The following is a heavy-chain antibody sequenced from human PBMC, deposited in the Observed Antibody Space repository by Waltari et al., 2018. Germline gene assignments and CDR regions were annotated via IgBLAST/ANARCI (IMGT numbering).Heavy chain of an antibody. CDR1: VLLFRCSG. CDR3: AKDLKEYVWGTSPDY. D-gene: IGHD3-16*01. Sequence: QVQLVESGGGVVPPWRSLRLSCAPSVLLFRCSGLPWVRQAPGKGLDEVGIVTADGGSKCYGAAVKGRFTISRDNAKNILFLQMDSLRAEDTAVYYCAKDLKEYVWGTSPDYWGQGTLVTVSS. V-gene: IGHV3-30*18. CDR2: VTADGGSK. J-gene: IGHJ4*02.